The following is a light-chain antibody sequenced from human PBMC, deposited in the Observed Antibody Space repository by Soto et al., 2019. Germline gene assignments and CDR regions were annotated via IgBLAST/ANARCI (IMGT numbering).Light chain of an antibody. CDR1: QSVTTY. Sequence: EVVLTQSPATLSLSPGERATLSCRASQSVTTYLAWYQQKRGQAPRLLVYDASNRATGIPARFSGSGSGTDFTLTISSLEPEDFAVYYCQQRSNWPPTF. J-gene: IGKJ1*01. CDR2: DAS. CDR3: QQRSNWPPT. V-gene: IGKV3-11*01.